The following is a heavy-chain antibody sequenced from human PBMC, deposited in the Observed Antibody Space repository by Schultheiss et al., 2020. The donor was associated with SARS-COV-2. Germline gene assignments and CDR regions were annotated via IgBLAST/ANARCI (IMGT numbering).Heavy chain of an antibody. V-gene: IGHV3-23*01. CDR3: ARGSGTLSGSYAFDY. J-gene: IGHJ4*02. D-gene: IGHD1-26*01. CDR1: GFTFSSYT. Sequence: GGSLRLSCAASGFTFSSYTITWVRQAPGKGLEGVSAIDGSGRRTFYADSVKGRFTISRENAKNSLYLQMNSLRAEDTAVYYCARGSGTLSGSYAFDYWGQGTQVTVSS. CDR2: IDGSGRRT.